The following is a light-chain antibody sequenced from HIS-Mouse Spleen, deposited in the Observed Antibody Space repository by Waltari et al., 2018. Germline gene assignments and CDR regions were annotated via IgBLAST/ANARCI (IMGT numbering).Light chain of an antibody. CDR3: SSYAGSNNFVV. J-gene: IGLJ2*01. Sequence: QSALTQPPSASVSPGQSVTISCTGTSSDVGGYNYFSWYQQHPGKAPKLMIYEVSKRPSGVPDRFSGSKSGNTASLTVSGLQAEDEADYYCSSYAGSNNFVVFGGGTKLTVL. V-gene: IGLV2-8*01. CDR2: EVS. CDR1: SSDVGGYNY.